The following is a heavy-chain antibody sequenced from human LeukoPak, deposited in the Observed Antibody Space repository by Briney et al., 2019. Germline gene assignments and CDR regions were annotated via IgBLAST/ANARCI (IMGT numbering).Heavy chain of an antibody. D-gene: IGHD3-22*01. CDR1: GFTFDDYA. CDR2: TSWNSGSI. Sequence: GRSLRLSCAASGFTFDDYAMHWVWQAPGNGLEWVSGTSWNSGSIGYADSVKGRFTISRDNAKNSLYLQMNSLRAEDTALYYCAKATYYYDSSGYFFDYWGQGTLVTVSS. J-gene: IGHJ4*02. CDR3: AKATYYYDSSGYFFDY. V-gene: IGHV3-9*01.